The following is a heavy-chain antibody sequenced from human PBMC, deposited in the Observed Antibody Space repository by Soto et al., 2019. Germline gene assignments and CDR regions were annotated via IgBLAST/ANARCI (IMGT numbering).Heavy chain of an antibody. CDR1: GGSISSGDYY. Sequence: PSETLSLTCTVSGGSISSGDYYWSWIRRPPGKGLEWIGYIYYSGSTYYNPSLKSRVTISVDTSKNQFSLKLSSVTAADTAVYYCARYCSGGSCYSTPWFDPWGQGTLVTVSS. CDR2: IYYSGST. J-gene: IGHJ5*02. V-gene: IGHV4-30-4*01. CDR3: ARYCSGGSCYSTPWFDP. D-gene: IGHD2-15*01.